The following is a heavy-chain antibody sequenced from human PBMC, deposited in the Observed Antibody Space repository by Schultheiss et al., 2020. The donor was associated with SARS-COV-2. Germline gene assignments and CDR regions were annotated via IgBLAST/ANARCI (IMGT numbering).Heavy chain of an antibody. CDR1: GGSFSGYY. CDR2: INHSGST. D-gene: IGHD2-15*01. Sequence: GSLRLSCTVYGGSFSGYYWSWIRQPPGKGLEWIGEINHSGSTYYNPSLKSRVTISVDTSKNQFSLKLSSVTAADTAVYYCAKDLGGLFDYWGQGTLVTVSS. CDR3: AKDLGGLFDY. V-gene: IGHV4-34*01. J-gene: IGHJ4*02.